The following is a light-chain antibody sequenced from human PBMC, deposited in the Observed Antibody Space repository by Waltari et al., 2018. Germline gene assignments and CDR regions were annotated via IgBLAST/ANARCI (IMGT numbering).Light chain of an antibody. CDR2: END. J-gene: IGLJ2*01. CDR1: RSNLEPTY. Sequence: QSVLTQPPSMSAAPGQKVTISCSGGRSNLEPTYVAWYQTVPGTAPKLLIYENDRRAPGIPARFSGSKSGTSATLDIIGLQTGDEADYYCATWDVRLTIILFGGGTKLTVL. CDR3: ATWDVRLTIIL. V-gene: IGLV1-51*02.